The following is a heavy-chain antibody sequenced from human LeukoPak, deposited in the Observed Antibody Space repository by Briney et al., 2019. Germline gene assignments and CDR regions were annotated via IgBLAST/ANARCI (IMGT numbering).Heavy chain of an antibody. CDR2: IYYSGST. D-gene: IGHD3-22*01. V-gene: IGHV4-59*01. CDR3: ARGGNYDSSGYQFDY. J-gene: IGHJ4*02. CDR1: GGSISSYY. Sequence: PSETLPLTCTVSGGSISSYYWSWIRQPPGKGLEWIGYIYYSGSTNYNPSLKSRVTISVDTSKNQFSLKLSSVTAADTAVYYCARGGNYDSSGYQFDYWGQGTLVTVSS.